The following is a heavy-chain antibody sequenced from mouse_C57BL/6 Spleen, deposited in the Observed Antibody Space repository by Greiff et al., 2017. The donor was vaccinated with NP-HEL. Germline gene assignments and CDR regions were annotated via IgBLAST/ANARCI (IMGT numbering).Heavy chain of an antibody. CDR1: GFTFSSYT. V-gene: IGHV5-9*01. Sequence: DVMLVESGGGLVKPGGSLKLSCAASGFTFSSYTMSWVRQTPEKRLEWVATISGGGGNTYYPDSVKGRFTISRDNAKNTLYLQMSSLRSEDTALYYCARHAPILTGTFAYWGQGTLVTVSA. D-gene: IGHD4-1*01. CDR3: ARHAPILTGTFAY. J-gene: IGHJ3*01. CDR2: ISGGGGNT.